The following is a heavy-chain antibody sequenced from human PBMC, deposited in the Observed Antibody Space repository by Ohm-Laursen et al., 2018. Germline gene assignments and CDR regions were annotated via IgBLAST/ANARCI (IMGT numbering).Heavy chain of an antibody. CDR2: MNPNSGNT. J-gene: IGHJ6*02. Sequence: VASVKVSCKASGYTFTSYDINWVRQATGQGLEWMGWMNPNSGNTGYAQKFQGRVTMTRNTSISTAYMELSSLRSEDTAVYYCARVRLEWLLPYYYYYGMDVWGQGTTVTVSS. V-gene: IGHV1-8*01. CDR1: GYTFTSYD. CDR3: ARVRLEWLLPYYYYYGMDV. D-gene: IGHD3-3*01.